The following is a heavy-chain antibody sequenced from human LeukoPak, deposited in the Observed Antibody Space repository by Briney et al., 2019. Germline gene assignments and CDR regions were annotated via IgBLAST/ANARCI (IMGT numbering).Heavy chain of an antibody. J-gene: IGHJ3*02. CDR1: GFTFSSYG. V-gene: IGHV3-30*18. CDR2: ISYDGSNK. CDR3: ANKGLLWFGDPPAFDI. Sequence: GRSLRLSCAASGFTFSSYGMHWVRQAPGKGLEWVAVISYDGSNKYYADSVKGRFTISRDNSKNTLYLQMNSLRAEDTAVYYCANKGLLWFGDPPAFDIWGQGTMATVSS. D-gene: IGHD3-10*01.